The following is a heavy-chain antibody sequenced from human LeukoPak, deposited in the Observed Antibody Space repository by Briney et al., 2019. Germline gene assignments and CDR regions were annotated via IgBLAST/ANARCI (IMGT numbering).Heavy chain of an antibody. J-gene: IGHJ4*02. V-gene: IGHV1-8*01. CDR1: GYTFTSYD. CDR2: MNPNSGNT. Sequence: ASVKVSCKASGYTFTSYDINWVRQATGQGLEWMGWMNPNSGNTGYAQKFQGRVTMTRNTSISTAYMELSSLRSEDTAVYYCARAAVITFGGVIGPFDYWGQGTLVTVSS. CDR3: ARAAVITFGGVIGPFDY. D-gene: IGHD3-16*02.